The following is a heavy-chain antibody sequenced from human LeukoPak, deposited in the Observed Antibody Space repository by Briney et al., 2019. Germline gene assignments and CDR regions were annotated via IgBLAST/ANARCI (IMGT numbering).Heavy chain of an antibody. V-gene: IGHV1-18*01. J-gene: IGHJ6*02. CDR2: ISAYNGNT. CDR1: GYTFTSYG. D-gene: IGHD5-12*01. CDR3: ALTDIVATIGNYYYGMDV. Sequence: GASVKVSCKASGYTFTSYGISWVRQAPGQGLEWMGWISAYNGNTNYAQKLQGRVTMTTDTSTSTAYMELRSLRSDDTAVYYCALTDIVATIGNYYYGMDVWGQGTTVTVSS.